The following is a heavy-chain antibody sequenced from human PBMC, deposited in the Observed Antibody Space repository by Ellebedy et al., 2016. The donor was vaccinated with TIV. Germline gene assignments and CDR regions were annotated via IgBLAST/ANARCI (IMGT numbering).Heavy chain of an antibody. CDR1: GFTFSSFA. V-gene: IGHV3-23*01. D-gene: IGHD3-16*01. J-gene: IGHJ4*02. Sequence: GESLKISCAASGFTFSSFAMHWVRQPPGKGLEWLSVISSDGSSTYHADSVKVRFTITRNNSKNTLFLQMNRLRSEDTAVYYCAKGTSSGFNYDRVGLEYWGQGTLVTVSS. CDR3: AKGTSSGFNYDRVGLEY. CDR2: ISSDGSST.